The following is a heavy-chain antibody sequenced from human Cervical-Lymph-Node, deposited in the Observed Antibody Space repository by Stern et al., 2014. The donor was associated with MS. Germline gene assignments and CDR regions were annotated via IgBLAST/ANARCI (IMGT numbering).Heavy chain of an antibody. CDR3: ARQQGSGYEPVDYYYYGMDV. CDR1: GYTFTGYY. J-gene: IGHJ6*02. CDR2: INPNSGGT. V-gene: IGHV1-2*04. D-gene: IGHD5-12*01. Sequence: QVQLVQSGAEVKKPGASVKVSCKASGYTFTGYYMHWVRQAPGQGLEWMGWINPNSGGTNYAHKFQGWVTMPGDPSISTAYMELSRLRSDATAVYYCARQQGSGYEPVDYYYYGMDVWGQGTTVTVSS.